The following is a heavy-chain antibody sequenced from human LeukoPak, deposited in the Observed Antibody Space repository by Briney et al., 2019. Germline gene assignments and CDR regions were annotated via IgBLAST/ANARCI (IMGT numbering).Heavy chain of an antibody. J-gene: IGHJ4*02. D-gene: IGHD5-12*01. V-gene: IGHV4-59*08. CDR2: IYSTGSA. Sequence: SETLSLTCTVSGGSLSSYYWSWIRQPPGKGLELIGYIYSTGSANYNPPLKSRVTLSVDTAKNQFSLKLNSVTAADTAVYYCARMGGYSGYATHWGQGTLVTVSS. CDR3: ARMGGYSGYATH. CDR1: GGSLSSYY.